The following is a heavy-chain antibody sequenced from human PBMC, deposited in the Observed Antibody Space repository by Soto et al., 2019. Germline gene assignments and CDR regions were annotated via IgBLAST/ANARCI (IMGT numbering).Heavy chain of an antibody. D-gene: IGHD6-19*01. CDR2: INHSGST. J-gene: IGHJ4*02. CDR1: GGSFSGYY. CDR3: ARGSSGWYAFDY. V-gene: IGHV4-34*01. Sequence: QVQLQQWGAGLLKPSETLSLTCAVYGGSFSGYYWSWIRQPPGKGLEWIGEINHSGSTNYNPSLKSRVTIAVDTSKNQCSLKLSSVTAADTAVYYCARGSSGWYAFDYWGQGTLVTVSS.